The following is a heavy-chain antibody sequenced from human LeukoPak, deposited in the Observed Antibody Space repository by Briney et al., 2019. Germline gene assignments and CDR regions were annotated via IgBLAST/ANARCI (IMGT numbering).Heavy chain of an antibody. J-gene: IGHJ6*03. CDR2: INHSGST. CDR1: GGSFSGYY. D-gene: IGHD2-2*01. Sequence: SETLSLTCAVYGGSFSGYYWSWIRQPPGKGLEWIGEINHSGSTNYNPSLKSRVTISVDTSKNQFSLKLSSVTAADTAVYYCARGRRVPARKPRNYYYCMDVWGKGTTVTVSS. CDR3: ARGRRVPARKPRNYYYCMDV. V-gene: IGHV4-34*01.